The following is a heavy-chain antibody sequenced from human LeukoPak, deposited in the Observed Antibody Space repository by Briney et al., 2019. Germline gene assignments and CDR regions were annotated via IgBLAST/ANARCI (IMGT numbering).Heavy chain of an antibody. CDR2: ISWNSGSI. J-gene: IGHJ4*02. D-gene: IGHD5-18*01. Sequence: PGGSLRLSCAASGFTFDDYAMHWVRQAPGKGLEWVSGISWNSGSIGYADSVKGRFIISRDNAKNSLYLQMNSLRAEDTALYYCAKDISYGYGQLSVYYFDYWGQGTLVTVSS. CDR1: GFTFDDYA. CDR3: AKDISYGYGQLSVYYFDY. V-gene: IGHV3-9*01.